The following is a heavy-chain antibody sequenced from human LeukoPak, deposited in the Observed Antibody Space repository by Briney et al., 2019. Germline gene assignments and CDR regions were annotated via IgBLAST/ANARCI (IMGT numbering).Heavy chain of an antibody. CDR2: INHSGST. CDR3: ARVARIAAAGTFGFDP. J-gene: IGHJ5*02. D-gene: IGHD6-13*01. V-gene: IGHV4-34*01. Sequence: SETLSLTCAVYGGSFSGYYWSLIRQPPRKGLEWIGEINHSGSTNYNPSLKSRVTVSVDTSKNQFSLKLSSVTAADTAVYYCARVARIAAAGTFGFDPWGQGTLVTVSS. CDR1: GGSFSGYY.